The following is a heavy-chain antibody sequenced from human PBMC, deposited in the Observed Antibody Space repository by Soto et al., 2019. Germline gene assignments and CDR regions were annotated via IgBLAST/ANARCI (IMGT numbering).Heavy chain of an antibody. CDR3: ARDSSSSLFVDYYGMDV. V-gene: IGHV1-8*01. CDR1: GYTFTSYD. Sequence: ASVKVSCKASGYTFTSYDINWVRQATGQGLEWMGWMNPNSGNTGYAQKFQGRVTMTRNTSISTAYMELSSLRSEDTAVYYCARDSSSSLFVDYYGMDVWGQGTTVTVSS. CDR2: MNPNSGNT. J-gene: IGHJ6*02. D-gene: IGHD6-6*01.